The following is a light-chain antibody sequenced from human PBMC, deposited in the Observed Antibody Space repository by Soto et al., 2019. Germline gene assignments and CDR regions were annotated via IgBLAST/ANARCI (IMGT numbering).Light chain of an antibody. Sequence: QPVLTQPASVSGSPGQSITISCTGTSSDIGGYNYVSWYQQHPGKAPKLMIYGVSNRPSGVSGRFFGSKSGNTASLTISGLQPEDEADYYCSSYRSSIIPVVFGVGTKLTVL. CDR2: GVS. J-gene: IGLJ2*01. V-gene: IGLV2-14*01. CDR3: SSYRSSIIPVV. CDR1: SSDIGGYNY.